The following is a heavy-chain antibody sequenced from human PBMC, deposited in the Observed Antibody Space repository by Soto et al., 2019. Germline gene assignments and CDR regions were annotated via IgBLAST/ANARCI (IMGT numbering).Heavy chain of an antibody. CDR1: GVSFRGYY. V-gene: IGHV4-34*01. CDR2: INHSGST. D-gene: IGHD2-2*01. Sequence: SETLSLTCAVYGVSFRGYYWTWIRQPPGTGLEWIGEINHSGSTNYNPSLKSRVTISVDTSKNQFSLKLTSVTAADTAVYYCARGGYCSSTSCLNWFDPWGQGTLVT. J-gene: IGHJ5*02. CDR3: ARGGYCSSTSCLNWFDP.